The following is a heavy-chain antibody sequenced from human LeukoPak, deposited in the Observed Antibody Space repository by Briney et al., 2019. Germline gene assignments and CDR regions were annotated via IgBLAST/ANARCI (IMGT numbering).Heavy chain of an antibody. CDR1: GVTFSSYS. D-gene: IGHD6-19*01. Sequence: PGGSLRLSCAASGVTFSSYSMNWVRQAPGKGLEWVSYISSSSSTIYYADSVKGRFTISRDNAKNSLYLQMNSLGAEDTAVYYCARFHRLYSSGTIPPYWGQGTLVTVSS. CDR2: ISSSSSTI. V-gene: IGHV3-48*01. CDR3: ARFHRLYSSGTIPPY. J-gene: IGHJ4*02.